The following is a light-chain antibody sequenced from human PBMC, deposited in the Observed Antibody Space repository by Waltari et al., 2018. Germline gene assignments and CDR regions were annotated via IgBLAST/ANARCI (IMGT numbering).Light chain of an antibody. CDR1: QSVSSY. CDR3: QHRISWPPWT. J-gene: IGKJ1*01. Sequence: EIVLTQSPATLSLSPGERPTPPCRASQSVSSYLAWYQQKPGQTPRLLIHDASNRATGIPARFSGSGSGTDFTLTISSLEPEDSAVYYCQHRISWPPWTFGQGTKVEIK. V-gene: IGKV3-11*01. CDR2: DAS.